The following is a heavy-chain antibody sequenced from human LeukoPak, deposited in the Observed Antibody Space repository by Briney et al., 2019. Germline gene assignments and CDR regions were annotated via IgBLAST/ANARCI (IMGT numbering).Heavy chain of an antibody. CDR2: IYTSGST. D-gene: IGHD6-13*01. J-gene: IGHJ4*02. CDR1: GGSISSGSYY. CDR3: ARGHSSSWYKQYYFDY. V-gene: IGHV4-61*02. Sequence: PSQTLSLTCTVSGGSISSGSYYWSWIRQPAGKGLEWIGRIYTSGSTNYNPSLKSRVTISVDTSKNQFSLKLSSVTAADTAVYYCARGHSSSWYKQYYFDYWGQGTLVTVSS.